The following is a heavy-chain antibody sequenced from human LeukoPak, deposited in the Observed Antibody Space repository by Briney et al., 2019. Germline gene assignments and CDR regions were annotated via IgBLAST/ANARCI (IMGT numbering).Heavy chain of an antibody. D-gene: IGHD6-13*01. CDR1: GYTFTSYG. V-gene: IGHV1-18*01. CDR3: ARGTGSSWYQSYFDY. J-gene: IGHJ4*02. CDR2: ISAYNGNT. Sequence: ASVKVSCKASGYTFTSYGISWVRQAPGQGLEWMGWISAYNGNTNYAQKLRGRVTMTTDTSTSTAYMELRSLRSEDTAVYYCARGTGSSWYQSYFDYWGQGTLVTVSS.